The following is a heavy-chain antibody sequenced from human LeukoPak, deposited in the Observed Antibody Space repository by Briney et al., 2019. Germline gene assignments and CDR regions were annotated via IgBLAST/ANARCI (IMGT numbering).Heavy chain of an antibody. D-gene: IGHD2-15*01. V-gene: IGHV4-39*07. J-gene: IGHJ4*02. CDR1: GGSISTSNYY. CDR2: IFYSGST. Sequence: PSETLSLTCTVSGGSISTSNYYWGWIRQPPGKGLEWIGNIFYSGSTYYSPSLKRRVTISLDTSRNQFSLKLNSVTAADTAVYYCARGDCRGGSCWEHNAWDYWGQGTLVTVSS. CDR3: ARGDCRGGSCWEHNAWDY.